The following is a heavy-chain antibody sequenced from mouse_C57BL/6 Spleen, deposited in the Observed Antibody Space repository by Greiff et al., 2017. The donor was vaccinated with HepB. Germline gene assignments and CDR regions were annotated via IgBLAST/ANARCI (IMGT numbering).Heavy chain of an antibody. CDR2: IYPGSGST. CDR3: ARDDGYYPYAMDD. D-gene: IGHD2-3*01. V-gene: IGHV1-55*01. CDR1: GYTFTSYW. J-gene: IGHJ4*01. Sequence: QVQLQQPGAELVKPGASVKMSCKASGYTFTSYWLTWVKQRPGQGLEWIGDIYPGSGSTNYTEKFKCKATLTVDTSSSTAYMQLSSLTAEDAAVYYCARDDGYYPYAMDDWGQGTSVTVSS.